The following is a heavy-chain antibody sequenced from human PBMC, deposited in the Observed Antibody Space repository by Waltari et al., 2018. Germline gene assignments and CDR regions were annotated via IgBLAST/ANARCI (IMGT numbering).Heavy chain of an antibody. CDR3: ARTPPWYSSGWGGVDY. V-gene: IGHV1-69*08. J-gene: IGHJ4*02. D-gene: IGHD6-19*01. CDR1: GGTFSSYA. Sequence: QVQLVQSGAEVKKPGSSVKVSCKASGGTFSSYAISWVRQAPGQGLEWMGRIIPIFGTANYAQKFQGRVTITADKSTSTAYMELSSLRSEDTAVYYCARTPPWYSSGWGGVDYWGQGTLVTVSS. CDR2: IIPIFGTA.